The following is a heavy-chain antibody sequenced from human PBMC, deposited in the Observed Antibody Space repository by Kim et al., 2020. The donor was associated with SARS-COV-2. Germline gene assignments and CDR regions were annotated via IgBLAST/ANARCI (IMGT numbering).Heavy chain of an antibody. D-gene: IGHD3-22*01. CDR3: ATVVFYYDAGYFKN. V-gene: IGHV3-66*01. Sequence: AESGKGRPIISRDHSKNTLYLQMNSLRAEDTAVYYCATVVFYYDAGYFKNWGQGTLVIVSS. J-gene: IGHJ1*01.